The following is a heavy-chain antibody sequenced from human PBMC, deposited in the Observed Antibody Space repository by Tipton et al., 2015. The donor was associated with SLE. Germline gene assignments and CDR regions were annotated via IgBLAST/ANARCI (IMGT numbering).Heavy chain of an antibody. V-gene: IGHV4-39*07. D-gene: IGHD3-22*01. Sequence: GLVKPSETLSLTCTVSGGSISSSSYYWGWIRQPPGKGLEWIGSIYHSGSTYYNPSLKSRVTISVDTSKNQFSLKLSSVTAADTAVYYCARGGRYYYDSSGYRGMDVWGQGTTVTVSS. CDR3: ARGGRYYYDSSGYRGMDV. J-gene: IGHJ6*02. CDR2: IYHSGST. CDR1: GGSISSSSYY.